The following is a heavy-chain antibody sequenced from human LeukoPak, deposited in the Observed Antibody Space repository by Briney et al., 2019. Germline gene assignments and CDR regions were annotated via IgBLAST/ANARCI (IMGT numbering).Heavy chain of an antibody. J-gene: IGHJ5*02. Sequence: ASVKVSCKASGYTFTSYDINWVRQATGQGLEWMGRMNPNSGNTGYAQKFQGRVTMTRNTSISTAYMELSSLRSEDTAVYFCARGAWPAVIPTRWFDPWGQGTLVTVSS. V-gene: IGHV1-8*01. CDR1: GYTFTSYD. CDR2: MNPNSGNT. D-gene: IGHD2-2*01. CDR3: ARGAWPAVIPTRWFDP.